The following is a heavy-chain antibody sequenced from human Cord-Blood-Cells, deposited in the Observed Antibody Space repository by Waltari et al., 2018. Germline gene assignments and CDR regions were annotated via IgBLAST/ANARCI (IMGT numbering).Heavy chain of an antibody. Sequence: QVQLVESGGGVVQPGRSLRLSCAASGFTFSRYGMHWVRQAPGKGLEWVAVIWYDGSNKYYADSVKGRFTISRDNSKNTLYLQMNSLRAEDTAVYYCARKVGHFDYWGQGTLVTVSS. V-gene: IGHV3-33*01. CDR1: GFTFSRYG. CDR2: IWYDGSNK. CDR3: ARKVGHFDY. J-gene: IGHJ4*02. D-gene: IGHD1-26*01.